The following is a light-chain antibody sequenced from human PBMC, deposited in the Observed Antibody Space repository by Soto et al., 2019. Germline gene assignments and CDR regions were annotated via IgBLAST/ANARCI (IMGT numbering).Light chain of an antibody. CDR1: SSDVGAYNL. V-gene: IGLV2-14*01. Sequence: QSVLTQPASLSGSPGQSITISCTGTSSDVGAYNLVSWYQHLPDKAPKLIISEVTNRPSGVSDRFSGSKSGNTASLTISGLQAEDEADYYCASLTTTNFVFGSGTKLTVL. CDR2: EVT. CDR3: ASLTTTNFV. J-gene: IGLJ1*01.